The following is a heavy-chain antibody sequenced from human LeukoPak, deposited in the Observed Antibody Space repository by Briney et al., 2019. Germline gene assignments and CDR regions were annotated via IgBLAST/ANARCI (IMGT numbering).Heavy chain of an antibody. CDR2: IYPGDSDT. D-gene: IGHD4-17*01. CDR1: GYSFTSYW. Sequence: GESLKISCKGSGYSFTSYWIGWVRQMPGKGLEWMGIIYPGDSDTRYSPSFQGQGTISADKSISTAYLQWSSLKASDTAMYYCARQNYGDNSVYYMDVWGKGTTVTVSS. J-gene: IGHJ6*03. CDR3: ARQNYGDNSVYYMDV. V-gene: IGHV5-51*01.